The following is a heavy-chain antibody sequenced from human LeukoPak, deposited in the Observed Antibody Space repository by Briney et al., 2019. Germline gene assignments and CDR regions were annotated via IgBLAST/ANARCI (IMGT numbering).Heavy chain of an antibody. CDR1: GGSISSGGYY. CDR3: ARVIWGIRGVIYYYYMDV. D-gene: IGHD3-10*01. V-gene: IGHV4-30-4*08. CDR2: IYYSGST. Sequence: SETLSLTCTVSGGSISSGGYYWSWIRQPPGKGLEWIGYIYYSGSTYYNPSLKSRVTISVDTSKNQFSLKLSSVTAADTAVYYCARVIWGIRGVIYYYYMDVWGKGITVTVSS. J-gene: IGHJ6*03.